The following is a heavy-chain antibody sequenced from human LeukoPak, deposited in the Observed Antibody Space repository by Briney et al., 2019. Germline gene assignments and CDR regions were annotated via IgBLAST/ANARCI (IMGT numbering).Heavy chain of an antibody. CDR2: IYYSGST. J-gene: IGHJ3*02. CDR3: ARDRAIQLWSNDAFDI. V-gene: IGHV4-59*01. Sequence: PSETLSLTCTVSGGSISRYYWSWIRQPPGKGLEWIGYIYYSGSTNYNPSLKSRVTISVDTSKNQFSLKLSSVTAADTAVYYCARDRAIQLWSNDAFDIWGQGTMVTVSS. D-gene: IGHD5-18*01. CDR1: GGSISRYY.